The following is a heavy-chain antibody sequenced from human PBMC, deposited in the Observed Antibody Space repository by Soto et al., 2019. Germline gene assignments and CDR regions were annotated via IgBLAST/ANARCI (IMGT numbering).Heavy chain of an antibody. CDR2: INPNSGGT. V-gene: IGHV1-2*04. Sequence: ASVKVSCKASGCTFTGYYMHWVRQAPGQGLEWMGWINPNSGGTNYAQKFQGWVTMTRDTSISTAYMELSRLRSDDTAVYYCAREKNSTPGFDPWGQGTLVTVSS. CDR1: GCTFTGYY. J-gene: IGHJ5*02. CDR3: AREKNSTPGFDP. D-gene: IGHD4-17*01.